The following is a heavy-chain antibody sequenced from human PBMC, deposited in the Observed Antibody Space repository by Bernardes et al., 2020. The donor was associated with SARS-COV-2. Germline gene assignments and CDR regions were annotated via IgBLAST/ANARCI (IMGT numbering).Heavy chain of an antibody. CDR3: ARHGEWELLWPFDY. Sequence: SETLSLTCTVSGGSISRSTFYWGWIRQPPGRGLEWIASMDYSGATYYNPSLKSRVTVSVDTSNNQFSLNLRSVTAADTAVYYCARHGEWELLWPFDYWGQGTLVAVSS. V-gene: IGHV4-39*01. D-gene: IGHD1-26*01. J-gene: IGHJ4*02. CDR1: GGSISRSTFY. CDR2: MDYSGAT.